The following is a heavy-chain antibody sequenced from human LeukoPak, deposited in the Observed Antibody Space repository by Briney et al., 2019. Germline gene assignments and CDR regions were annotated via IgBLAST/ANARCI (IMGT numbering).Heavy chain of an antibody. V-gene: IGHV4-59*01. Sequence: SETLSLTCTVSGDSFSSYSWSWIRQPPGKGLEWIGYIYYSGSTNYNPSLKSRVTIFVDTSKNLVSLILTSVSASDTAIYYCARDHWLFSSKTWYYYGMDVWGQGTTVTVSS. CDR3: ARDHWLFSSKTWYYYGMDV. J-gene: IGHJ6*02. CDR1: GDSFSSYS. D-gene: IGHD3-9*01. CDR2: IYYSGST.